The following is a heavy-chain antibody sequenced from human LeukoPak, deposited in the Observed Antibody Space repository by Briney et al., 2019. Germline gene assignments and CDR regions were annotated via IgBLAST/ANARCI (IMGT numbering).Heavy chain of an antibody. J-gene: IGHJ3*02. D-gene: IGHD6-19*01. V-gene: IGHV3-11*04. CDR1: GFTFSDYY. Sequence: PGGSLRLSCAASGFTFSDYYMSWIRQAPGKGLEWVSYISSSGSYIYYADSVKGRFTISRDNAKNSLYLQMNSLRAEDTAVYYCAAGVAVAGEDAFDIWGQGTMVTVSS. CDR3: AAGVAVAGEDAFDI. CDR2: ISSSGSYI.